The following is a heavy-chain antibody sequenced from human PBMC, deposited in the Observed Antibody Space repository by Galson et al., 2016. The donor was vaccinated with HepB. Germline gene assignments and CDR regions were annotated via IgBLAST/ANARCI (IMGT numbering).Heavy chain of an antibody. CDR2: TYYRSRWYH. CDR1: GDSVSNNTAS. D-gene: IGHD3-16*01. J-gene: IGHJ4*02. V-gene: IGHV6-1*01. CDR3: TRGIRF. Sequence: CAISGDSVSNNTASWNWIRQSPSRGLEWLGKTYYRSRWYHDYAPSVRSRIAVTPDTSKNQFSLQLNSLTPEDTAVYYCTRGIRFWGQGTLVTVSS.